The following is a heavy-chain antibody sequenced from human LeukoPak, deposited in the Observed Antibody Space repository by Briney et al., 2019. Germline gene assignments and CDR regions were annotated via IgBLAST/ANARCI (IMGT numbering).Heavy chain of an antibody. Sequence: PSATLSLTCTVSGGSISSGSYYWSWIRQPAGKGLEWIGRIYSSGSTNYNPSLKSRVTISVDTSKNQFSLKLSSVTAADTAVYYCARERYNIVLMVYARFDPWGQGTLVTVSS. CDR1: GGSISSGSYY. CDR2: IYSSGST. D-gene: IGHD2-8*01. J-gene: IGHJ5*02. CDR3: ARERYNIVLMVYARFDP. V-gene: IGHV4-61*02.